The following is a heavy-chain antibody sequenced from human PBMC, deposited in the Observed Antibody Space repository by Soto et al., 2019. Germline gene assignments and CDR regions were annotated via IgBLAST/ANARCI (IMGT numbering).Heavy chain of an antibody. CDR3: AKGRYDFWSPYYFDS. V-gene: IGHV3-9*01. CDR1: GLNFDYFA. Sequence: GGSLRLCCVGTGLNFDYFAMHWVRQSPGKGLEWVSGITWNSRVLAYADSVKGRFTISRDNARNSLYLQMDSLRDEDTALYYCAKGRYDFWSPYYFDSWGQGTLVTVSS. D-gene: IGHD3-3*01. CDR2: ITWNSRVL. J-gene: IGHJ4*02.